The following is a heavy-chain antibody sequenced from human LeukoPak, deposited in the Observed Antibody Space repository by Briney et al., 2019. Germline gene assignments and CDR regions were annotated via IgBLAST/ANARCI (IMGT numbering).Heavy chain of an antibody. V-gene: IGHV1-18*01. CDR3: AREGGPLVGATYFDY. D-gene: IGHD1-26*01. CDR1: GYTLTSYG. J-gene: IGHJ4*02. CDR2: ISAYNGNT. Sequence: ASVKVSCKASGYTLTSYGISWVRQAPGQGLEWMGWISAYNGNTNYAQKLQGRVTMTTDTSTSTAYMELRSLRSDDTAVYYCAREGGPLVGATYFDYWGQGTLVTVSS.